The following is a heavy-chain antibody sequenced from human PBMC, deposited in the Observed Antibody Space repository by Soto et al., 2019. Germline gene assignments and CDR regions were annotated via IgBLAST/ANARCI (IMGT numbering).Heavy chain of an antibody. D-gene: IGHD2-2*02. CDR1: GYTFTSYY. J-gene: IGHJ4*02. Sequence: ASVKVSCKASGYTFTSYYMHWVRQAPGQGLEWMGIINPSGGSTSCAQKFQGRVTMTRDTSTSTVYMELSSLRSEDTAVYYCARVKEEFVVVPAAILDYWGQGTLVTVSS. CDR3: ARVKEEFVVVPAAILDY. V-gene: IGHV1-46*01. CDR2: INPSGGST.